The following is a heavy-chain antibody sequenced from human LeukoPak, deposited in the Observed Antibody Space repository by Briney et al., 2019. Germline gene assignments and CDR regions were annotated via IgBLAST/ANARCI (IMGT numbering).Heavy chain of an antibody. CDR3: AKAGDYDFWSGYQT. J-gene: IGHJ5*02. CDR1: GFTFSSYA. D-gene: IGHD3-3*01. Sequence: GGSLRLSCAASGFTFSSYAMSWVRQAPGKGLEWVSAFSGSGGSTYYADSVKGRFTISRDNSKNTLYLQMNSLRAEDTAVYYCAKAGDYDFWSGYQTWGQGTLVTVSS. V-gene: IGHV3-23*01. CDR2: FSGSGGST.